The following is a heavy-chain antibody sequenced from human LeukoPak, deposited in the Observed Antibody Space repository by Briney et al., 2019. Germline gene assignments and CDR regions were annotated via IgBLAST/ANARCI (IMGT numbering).Heavy chain of an antibody. CDR3: AALYYYYGMDV. V-gene: IGHV4-59*01. J-gene: IGHJ6*02. CDR1: GGSISSYY. Sequence: SETLSLTCTVSGGSISSYYWSWIRQPPGKGLEWIGYIYYSGSTNYNPPLKSRVTISVDTSKNQFSLKLSSVTAADTAVYYCAALYYYYGMDVWGQGTTVTVSS. CDR2: IYYSGST.